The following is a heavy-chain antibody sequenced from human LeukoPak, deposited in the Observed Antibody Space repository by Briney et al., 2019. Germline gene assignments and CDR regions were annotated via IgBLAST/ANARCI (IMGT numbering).Heavy chain of an antibody. CDR3: AIINTVWNAFDI. CDR1: GASISTYY. D-gene: IGHD1-1*01. V-gene: IGHV4-59*01. CDR2: IYYSGST. J-gene: IGHJ3*02. Sequence: PSETLSLTCTVSGASISTYYWSWIRQPPGKGLECIGYIYYSGSTNYNPSLKSRVTMSVDTSKNQFSLMLSSVTAADTAVYYCAIINTVWNAFDIWSQGTVVAVSS.